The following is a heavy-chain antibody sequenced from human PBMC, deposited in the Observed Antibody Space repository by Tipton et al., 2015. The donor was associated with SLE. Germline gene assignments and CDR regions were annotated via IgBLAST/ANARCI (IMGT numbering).Heavy chain of an antibody. V-gene: IGHV3-23*01. Sequence: SLRLSCAASGFPFGTYAMGWVRPAPGRGLEWVSSISYDGATYVYADSVRGRFTLSRDNSRNTLYLQMNSLRGEDTAKYFCARIGLTSQNFDYWGRGTLVAVSS. CDR3: ARIGLTSQNFDY. CDR2: ISYDGATY. CDR1: GFPFGTYA. J-gene: IGHJ4*02.